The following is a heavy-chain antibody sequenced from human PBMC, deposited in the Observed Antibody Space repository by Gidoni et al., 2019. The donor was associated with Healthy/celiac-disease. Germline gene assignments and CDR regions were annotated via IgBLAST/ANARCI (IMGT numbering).Heavy chain of an antibody. CDR2: ISAYNGNT. CDR1: GYTFTRYG. J-gene: IGHJ4*02. V-gene: IGHV1-18*01. Sequence: QVQLVQSGAEVKKPGASVKVSCKASGYTFTRYGISWVRQAPGQGLEWMGWISAYNGNTNYAQKLQGRVTMTTDTSTSTAYMELRSLRSDDTAVYYCARDTPRVVVPAVHDYWGQGTLVTVSS. CDR3: ARDTPRVVVPAVHDY. D-gene: IGHD2-2*01.